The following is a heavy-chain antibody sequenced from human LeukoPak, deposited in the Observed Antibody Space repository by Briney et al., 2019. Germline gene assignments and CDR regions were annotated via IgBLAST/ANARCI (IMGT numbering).Heavy chain of an antibody. J-gene: IGHJ4*02. D-gene: IGHD1-26*01. CDR3: ARDLGSYSWD. CDR1: GGSSSGYY. V-gene: IGHV4-34*01. Sequence: SETLSLTCAVYGGSSSGYYWSWIRQPPGKGLEWIGEINHSGSTNYNPSLKSRVTISVDTSKNQFSLKLSSVTAADTAVYYCARDLGSYSWDWGQGTLVTVSS. CDR2: INHSGST.